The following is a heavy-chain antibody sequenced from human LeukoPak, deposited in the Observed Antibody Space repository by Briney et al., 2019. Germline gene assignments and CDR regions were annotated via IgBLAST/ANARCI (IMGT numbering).Heavy chain of an antibody. J-gene: IGHJ4*02. Sequence: GGSLRLSCAASGFTFSSYAMSWVRQAPGKGLEWVSAISGSGGNTYYADSVKGRFTISRDNSQNTLYLQMNSLRAEDTAVYYWAKQGSEGVVAATNYWGQGPLVTVSS. CDR3: AKQGSEGVVAATNY. CDR1: GFTFSSYA. CDR2: ISGSGGNT. D-gene: IGHD2-15*01. V-gene: IGHV3-23*01.